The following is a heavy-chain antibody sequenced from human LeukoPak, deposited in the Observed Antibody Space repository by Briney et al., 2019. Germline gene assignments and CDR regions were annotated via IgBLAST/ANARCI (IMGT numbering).Heavy chain of an antibody. Sequence: SETLSLTCTVSGGSISSGGYYWSWIRQHPGEGLEWIGYINHSGSTYYNSSLKSRVTMSVDTSKNQFSLKLSSVTAADTAVYYCARDYSGYGRFDYWGQGTLVTDSS. V-gene: IGHV4-31*03. CDR2: INHSGST. J-gene: IGHJ4*02. CDR1: GGSISSGGYY. D-gene: IGHD5-12*01. CDR3: ARDYSGYGRFDY.